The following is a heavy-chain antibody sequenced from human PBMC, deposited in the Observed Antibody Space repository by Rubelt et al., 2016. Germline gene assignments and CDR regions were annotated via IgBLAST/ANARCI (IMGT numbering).Heavy chain of an antibody. D-gene: IGHD3-10*01. CDR3: ASVGGYYYGMDV. V-gene: IGHV4-34*01. CDR2: INHSGST. J-gene: IGHJ6*02. Sequence: QVQLQQWGAGLLKPSETLSLTCAVYGGSFSGYYWSWIRQPPGKGLEWIGEINHSGSTNYNPSLKGRVTISVDTSKNQFSLRLGSVSAADTAVYDCASVGGYYYGMDVWGQGTTVTVSS. CDR1: GGSFSGYY.